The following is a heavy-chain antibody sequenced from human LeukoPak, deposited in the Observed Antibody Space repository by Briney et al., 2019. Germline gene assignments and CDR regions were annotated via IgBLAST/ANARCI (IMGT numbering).Heavy chain of an antibody. CDR1: AFTFGDYA. CDR3: TRDQTPYY. V-gene: IGHV3-49*04. J-gene: IGHJ4*02. CDR2: IRSEVYGGTP. Sequence: GGSLRLSCTASAFTFGDYAMTRVRQAPGKGLEWVGFIRSEVYGGTPEYAASVKGRFTISRDDSKGIAYLQMNSLRPEDTAMYYCTRDQTPYYWGQGTLVTVSS.